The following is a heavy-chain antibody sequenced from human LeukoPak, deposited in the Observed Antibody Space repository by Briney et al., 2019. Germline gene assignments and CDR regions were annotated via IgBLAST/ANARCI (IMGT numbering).Heavy chain of an antibody. D-gene: IGHD4-17*01. CDR1: GYSFVLYG. J-gene: IGHJ4*02. Sequence: AASVKVSCKASGYSFVLYGISWVRQAPRQEPEWMGWISNYNGNTKYEQKFQGRVTMTTDTSTSTAYMELRSLRSDDTAAYFCARDEDYGIFVNIDYWGQGTLVTVSS. V-gene: IGHV1-18*01. CDR2: ISNYNGNT. CDR3: ARDEDYGIFVNIDY.